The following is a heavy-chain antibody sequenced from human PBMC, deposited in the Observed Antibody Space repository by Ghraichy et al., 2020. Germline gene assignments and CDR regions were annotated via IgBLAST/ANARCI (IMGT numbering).Heavy chain of an antibody. J-gene: IGHJ5*02. CDR3: ARGGSDSSGYRGWWFDP. D-gene: IGHD3-22*01. V-gene: IGHV4-4*07. CDR2: IYSSGRT. Sequence: SETLSLTCTVSGGSISNNYWSWIRQPAGKGLEWIGRIYSSGRTIYNPSLKSRVTMSVDTSKNQFSLNLTTVTAADTAVYSCARGGSDSSGYRGWWFDPWGQGTLVTVSS. CDR1: GGSISNNY.